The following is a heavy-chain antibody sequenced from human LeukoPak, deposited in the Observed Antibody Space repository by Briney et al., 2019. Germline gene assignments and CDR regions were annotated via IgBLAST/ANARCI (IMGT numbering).Heavy chain of an antibody. J-gene: IGHJ6*03. D-gene: IGHD5-12*01. CDR3: AKDTVKVATIRRVPHYMDV. V-gene: IGHV3-23*01. CDR1: GFTFDDYG. CDR2: ISGSGGST. Sequence: PGGSLRLSCAASGFTFDDYGMSWVRQAPGKGLEWVSAISGSGGSTYYADSVKGRFTISRDNSKNTLYLQMNSLRAGDTAVYYCAKDTVKVATIRRVPHYMDVWGKGTTVTIS.